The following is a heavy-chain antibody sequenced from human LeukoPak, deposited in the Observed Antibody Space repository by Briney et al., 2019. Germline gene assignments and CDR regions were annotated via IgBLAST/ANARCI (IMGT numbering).Heavy chain of an antibody. CDR2: IATGGDT. CDR1: GFTFSSYD. D-gene: IGHD3-9*01. V-gene: IGHV3-13*01. J-gene: IGHJ4*02. CDR3: ARGNILTGYQY. Sequence: RPGGSLRLSCAASGFTFSSYDMHWVRQPTGKGLEWVSAIATGGDTYYPGSVKGRFTISRENAKNSLYLQMNSLRAGDTAVYYCARGNILTGYQYWGQGTLVTVSS.